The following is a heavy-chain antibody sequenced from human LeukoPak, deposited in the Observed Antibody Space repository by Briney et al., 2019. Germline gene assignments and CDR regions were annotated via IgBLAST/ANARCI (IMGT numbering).Heavy chain of an antibody. D-gene: IGHD4-23*01. CDR3: ARDPRYGGNGGAFDI. V-gene: IGHV1-18*01. J-gene: IGHJ3*02. Sequence: ASVKVSCKASGYTFTSYGISWVRQAPGQGLEWMGWISAYNGNTNYAQKLQGRVIMTTDTSTSTAYMELRSLTSDDTAMYYCARDPRYGGNGGAFDIWGQGTMVTVSS. CDR2: ISAYNGNT. CDR1: GYTFTSYG.